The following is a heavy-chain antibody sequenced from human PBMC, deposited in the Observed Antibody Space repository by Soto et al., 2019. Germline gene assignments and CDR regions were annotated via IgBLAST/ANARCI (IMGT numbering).Heavy chain of an antibody. CDR2: IYYSGST. J-gene: IGHJ6*03. V-gene: IGHV4-39*01. CDR1: GGSISSSSYY. Sequence: QLQLQESGPGLVKPSETLSLTCTVSGGSISSSSYYWGWIRQPPGKGLEWIGSIYYSGSTYYNPSLKSRVTISVDTSKNQFSLKLSSVTAADTAVYYCASHYGSGPPGLGHYYYYYMDVWGKGTTVTVSS. CDR3: ASHYGSGPPGLGHYYYYYMDV. D-gene: IGHD3-10*01.